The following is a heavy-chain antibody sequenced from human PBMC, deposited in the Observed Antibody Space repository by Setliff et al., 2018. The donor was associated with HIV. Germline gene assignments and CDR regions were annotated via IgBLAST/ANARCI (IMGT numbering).Heavy chain of an antibody. V-gene: IGHV4-39*01. J-gene: IGHJ6*03. CDR2: MHNSGST. D-gene: IGHD2-2*01. Sequence: PSETLSLTCTVSGDSISSSAYYWGWIRQPPGKGLEWIGSMHNSGSTYYNPSLKSRVTISVDTSKNQFSLKLSSVTAADTAVYYCARVDCSSTSCYRDYYYYMDVWGKGTTVTVSS. CDR3: ARVDCSSTSCYRDYYYYMDV. CDR1: GDSISSSAYY.